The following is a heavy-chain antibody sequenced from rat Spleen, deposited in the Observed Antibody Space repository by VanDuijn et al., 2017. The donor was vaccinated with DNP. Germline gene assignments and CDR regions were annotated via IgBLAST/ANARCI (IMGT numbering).Heavy chain of an antibody. CDR2: ITNSGGST. CDR3: ATQRGY. Sequence: EVQLVESGGGLVQPGRSLKLSCAASGFTFSNYGMAWVRQAPTKGLEWVASITNSGGSTYYRDSVKGRFTISRDNAKSTLYLQMDSLRSEDTATYYCATQRGYWGQGVMVTVSS. CDR1: GFTFSNYG. J-gene: IGHJ2*01. V-gene: IGHV5S13*01.